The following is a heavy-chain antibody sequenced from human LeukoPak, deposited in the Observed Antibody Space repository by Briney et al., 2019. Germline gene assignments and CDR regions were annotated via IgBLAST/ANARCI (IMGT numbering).Heavy chain of an antibody. J-gene: IGHJ6*04. V-gene: IGHV1-18*01. CDR3: ASPRYSSSWHAMDV. CDR1: GGTFSSYA. CDR2: ISAHNGNT. Sequence: ASVKVSCKASGGTFSSYAISWVRQAPGQGLEWMGWISAHNGNTNYAQKLQGRVTMTTDTSTSTAYMELRSLRSDDTAVYYCASPRYSSSWHAMDVWGKGTTVTVSS. D-gene: IGHD6-13*01.